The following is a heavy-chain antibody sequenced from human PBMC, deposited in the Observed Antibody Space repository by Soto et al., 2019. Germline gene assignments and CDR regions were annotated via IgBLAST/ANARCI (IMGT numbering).Heavy chain of an antibody. CDR1: GFTFSSYG. CDR2: IWYDGSNK. CDR3: ARSPSYCSSTSCLGEGFDY. J-gene: IGHJ4*02. V-gene: IGHV3-33*01. Sequence: QVQLVESGGGVVQPGRSLRLSCAASGFTFSSYGMHWVRQAPGKGLEWVAVIWYDGSNKYYADSVKGRFTISRDNSXNXLXXQMNSLRAEDTAVYYCARSPSYCSSTSCLGEGFDYWGQGTLVTVSS. D-gene: IGHD2-2*01.